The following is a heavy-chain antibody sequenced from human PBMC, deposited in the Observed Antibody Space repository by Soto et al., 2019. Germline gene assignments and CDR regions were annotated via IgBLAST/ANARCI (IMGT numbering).Heavy chain of an antibody. V-gene: IGHV3-30-3*01. D-gene: IGHD1-26*01. J-gene: IGHJ3*02. Sequence: GGSLRLSCAASGFTFSSYAMHWVRQAPGKGLEWVAVISYDGSNKYYADSVKGRFTISRDNSKNTLYLQMNSLRAEDTAVYYCARDHESGATGAFDIWGQGTMVTVSS. CDR3: ARDHESGATGAFDI. CDR2: ISYDGSNK. CDR1: GFTFSSYA.